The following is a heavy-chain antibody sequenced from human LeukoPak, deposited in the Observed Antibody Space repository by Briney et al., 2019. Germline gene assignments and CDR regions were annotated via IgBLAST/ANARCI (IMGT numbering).Heavy chain of an antibody. V-gene: IGHV3-13*01. CDR2: VSSGFDA. CDR3: VREARGYYDIYIDS. Sequence: GGALRLSCTASGFTLGSHDMHWVRQIPGQGLEWVAAVSSGFDAFFADSVQGRVTVSREDARNSLYLQMNSLRAGDTAVYYSVREARGYYDIYIDSWGQSTLVTVSS. CDR1: GFTLGSHD. J-gene: IGHJ4*02. D-gene: IGHD5-18*01.